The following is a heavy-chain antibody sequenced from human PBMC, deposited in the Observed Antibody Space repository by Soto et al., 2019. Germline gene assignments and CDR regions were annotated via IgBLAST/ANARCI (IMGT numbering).Heavy chain of an antibody. CDR2: IYYSGNT. CDR3: ANSDAGGYYDDY. V-gene: IGHV4-31*03. CDR1: GGSITRGNHY. Sequence: QLQESGPGLVKPSQTLSLICTVSGGSITRGNHYWSWIRQHPGKGLEWIGNIYYSGNTYYNPSLKSRVTISVNTSKNQVSLNLSSVTAADTAVYYCANSDAGGYYDDYWGQGTLVTVSS. J-gene: IGHJ4*02. D-gene: IGHD3-22*01.